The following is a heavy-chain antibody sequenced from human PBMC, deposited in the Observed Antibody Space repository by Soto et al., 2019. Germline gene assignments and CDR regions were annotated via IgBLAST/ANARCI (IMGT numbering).Heavy chain of an antibody. Sequence: ASETLSITCAVSGDSLSSSNWWRWVRQPPGKGLEWIGEIYHSGSTNYNPSLKSRVTISVDKSKNQFSLNLNSVTAADTAVYYCARHSGSYFRDYWGQGTLDTVSS. CDR3: ARHSGSYFRDY. CDR2: IYHSGST. D-gene: IGHD1-26*01. V-gene: IGHV4-4*02. CDR1: GDSLSSSNW. J-gene: IGHJ4*02.